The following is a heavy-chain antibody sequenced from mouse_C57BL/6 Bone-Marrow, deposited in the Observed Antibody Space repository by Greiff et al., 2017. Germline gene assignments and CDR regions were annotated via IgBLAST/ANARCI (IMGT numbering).Heavy chain of an antibody. V-gene: IGHV1-69*01. Sequence: VQLQQPGAELVMPGASVKLSCKASGYTFTSYWMHWVKQRPGQGLEWIGEIDPSDSYTNYNQKFKGKSTLTVDKSSSTAYMQLSSLTSEDSAVYYCARERRSDYWGQGTTLTVSS. CDR2: IDPSDSYT. D-gene: IGHD2-12*01. CDR3: ARERRSDY. CDR1: GYTFTSYW. J-gene: IGHJ2*01.